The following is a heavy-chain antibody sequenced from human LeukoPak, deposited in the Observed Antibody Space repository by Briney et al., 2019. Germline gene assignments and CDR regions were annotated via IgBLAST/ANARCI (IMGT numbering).Heavy chain of an antibody. CDR1: GGTFSSYA. D-gene: IGHD3-3*01. Sequence: ASVKVSCKASGGTFSSYAISWVRQAPGRGLEWMGGIIPIFGTANYAQKFQGRVTITADESTSTAYMELSSLRSEDTAVYYCARGRFFGVVDYYYMDVWGKGTTVTVSS. J-gene: IGHJ6*03. V-gene: IGHV1-69*13. CDR2: IIPIFGTA. CDR3: ARGRFFGVVDYYYMDV.